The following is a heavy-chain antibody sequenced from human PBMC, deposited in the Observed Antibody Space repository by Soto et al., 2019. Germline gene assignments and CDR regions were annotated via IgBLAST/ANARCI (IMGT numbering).Heavy chain of an antibody. CDR2: INHSGST. J-gene: IGHJ5*02. CDR3: ARTSYLKESWFDP. Sequence: SETLSLTCAVYGGSFSGYYWSWIRQPPGKGLEWIGEINHSGSTNYNPSLKSRVTISVDTSKNQFSLKLSSVTAADTAVYYCARTSYLKESWFDPWGQGTLVTVS. CDR1: GGSFSGYY. V-gene: IGHV4-34*01. D-gene: IGHD3-16*02.